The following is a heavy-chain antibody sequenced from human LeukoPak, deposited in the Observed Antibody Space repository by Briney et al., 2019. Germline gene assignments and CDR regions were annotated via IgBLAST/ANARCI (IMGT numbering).Heavy chain of an antibody. Sequence: GGSLRLSCAASGFTFSSYEMNWVRQAPGKGLEWVSYISSSSSTIYYADSVKGRFTISRDNAKNSLYLQMNSLRAEDTAVYYCARAKRNAFDIWGQGTMVTVSS. CDR3: ARAKRNAFDI. CDR2: ISSSSSTI. CDR1: GFTFSSYE. V-gene: IGHV3-48*01. J-gene: IGHJ3*02.